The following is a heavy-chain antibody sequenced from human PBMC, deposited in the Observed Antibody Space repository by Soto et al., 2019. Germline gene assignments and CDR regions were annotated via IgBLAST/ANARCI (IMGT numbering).Heavy chain of an antibody. CDR2: IYPSDSDT. J-gene: IGHJ4*02. V-gene: IGHV5-51*01. CDR3: ARRKEHTSTLVFDY. D-gene: IGHD2-21*01. CDR1: GYNFARHW. Sequence: GESLKISCTGSGYNFARHWIGWLRPMPGQVLEWLGIIYPSDSDTRYSPSFQGQVTISADKSISSAYLGWSSLKASESAMYYGARRKEHTSTLVFDYGVLGTLVTVPS.